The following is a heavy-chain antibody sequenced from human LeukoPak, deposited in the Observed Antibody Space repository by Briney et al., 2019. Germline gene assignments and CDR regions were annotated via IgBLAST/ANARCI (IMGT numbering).Heavy chain of an antibody. V-gene: IGHV3-23*01. J-gene: IGHJ3*02. CDR3: ARAPSGAFDI. D-gene: IGHD3-3*01. Sequence: GGSLRLSCAASGFTFSSYAMSWVRQAPGKGLEWVSAISGSGGSTYYADSVKGRFTISRENAKNSLYLQMNSLRAGDTAVYYCARAPSGAFDIWGQGTMVTVSS. CDR1: GFTFSSYA. CDR2: ISGSGGST.